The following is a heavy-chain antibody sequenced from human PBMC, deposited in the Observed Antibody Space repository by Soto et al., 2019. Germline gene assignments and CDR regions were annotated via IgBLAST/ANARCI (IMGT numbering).Heavy chain of an antibody. Sequence: ASETLSLTCTVSGGSITSGSFYWGWVRHSPGKGLEWIGSIYYSGSVYYNPSLESRVTISADVSKDQFSLKLTSVTAADTAIYYCARHGTAVTAANWFVTWGQGTLVTVSS. J-gene: IGHJ5*02. CDR3: ARHGTAVTAANWFVT. V-gene: IGHV4-39*01. D-gene: IGHD2-21*02. CDR1: GGSITSGSFY. CDR2: IYYSGSV.